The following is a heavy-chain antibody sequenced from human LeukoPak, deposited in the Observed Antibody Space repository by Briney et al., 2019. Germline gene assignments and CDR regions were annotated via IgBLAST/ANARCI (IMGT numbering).Heavy chain of an antibody. CDR1: GYSFTSYR. V-gene: IGHV5-51*01. D-gene: IGHD2-8*01. Sequence: GESLKISCKGSGYSFTSYRIGWVRQMPGKGLEWMGVIYPGDSDTRYCPSFQGQVTISADKSISTAYLQWSSLKASDTAMYYCAREDIVLMVYDYWGQGTLVTVSS. J-gene: IGHJ4*02. CDR3: AREDIVLMVYDY. CDR2: IYPGDSDT.